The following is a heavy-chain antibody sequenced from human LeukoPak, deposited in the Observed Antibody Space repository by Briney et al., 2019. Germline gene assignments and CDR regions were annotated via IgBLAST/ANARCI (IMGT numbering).Heavy chain of an antibody. J-gene: IGHJ4*02. Sequence: ASVKVSCKASGYTFTGYYIHWVRQAPGQGLEWMGWIKPNNGDTGHAQKFQGRVTMTTDKSSSTVYVDLSRLTFDDTAIYYCARGEPHLGYWGQGTLVTVSS. CDR1: GYTFTGYY. CDR3: ARGEPHLGY. CDR2: IKPNNGDT. D-gene: IGHD1-26*01. V-gene: IGHV1-2*02.